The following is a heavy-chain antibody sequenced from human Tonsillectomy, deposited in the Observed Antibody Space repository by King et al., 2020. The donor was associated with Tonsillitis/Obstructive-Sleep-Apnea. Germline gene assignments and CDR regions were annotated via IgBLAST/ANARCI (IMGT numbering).Heavy chain of an antibody. Sequence: DVQLVESGGGLVKPGGSLRLSCAVSGFTFSNVWMNWVRQAPGKGLEWVGHIKSKTDGGTTDYAAPVKGRFTNSRDDSKNTLYMEMNSLKTEDTAVYYCLTAPGIWGQGTLVTVSP. J-gene: IGHJ4*02. CDR1: GFTFSNVW. V-gene: IGHV3-15*01. CDR3: LTAPGI. CDR2: IKSKTDGGTT. D-gene: IGHD6-13*01.